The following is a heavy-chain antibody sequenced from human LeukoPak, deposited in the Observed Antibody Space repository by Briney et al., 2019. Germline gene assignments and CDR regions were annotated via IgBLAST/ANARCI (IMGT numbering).Heavy chain of an antibody. CDR1: GFTFNNAW. J-gene: IGHJ4*02. CDR2: IKSKADGGTT. Sequence: GGSLRLSCAASGFTFNNAWLSWVRQAPGKGLEWVGRIKSKADGGTTDYAAPVKDRFTISRDDSKNTLYLQMNSLKTEDTAVYYCAASPGIAAAGTGGGQGTLVTVSS. V-gene: IGHV3-15*01. CDR3: AASPGIAAAGTG. D-gene: IGHD6-13*01.